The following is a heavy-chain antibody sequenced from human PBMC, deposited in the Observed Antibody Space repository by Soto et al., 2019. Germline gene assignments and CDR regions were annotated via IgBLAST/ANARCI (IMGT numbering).Heavy chain of an antibody. Sequence: EVQLLESGGGLVQPGGSLRLSCAASGFTFSSYAMSWVRQAPGKGRGWVSAISGVTSITYYADPVKGRFTISRDNSKNTLYLQMNSLRAEDTAVYYCAKERWAAAGTPTLDYWGQGTLVTVSS. CDR3: AKERWAAAGTPTLDY. D-gene: IGHD6-13*01. CDR2: ISGVTSIT. V-gene: IGHV3-23*01. CDR1: GFTFSSYA. J-gene: IGHJ4*02.